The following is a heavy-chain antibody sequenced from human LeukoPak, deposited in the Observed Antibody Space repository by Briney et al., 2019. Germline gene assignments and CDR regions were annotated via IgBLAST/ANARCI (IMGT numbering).Heavy chain of an antibody. CDR1: GGSISSYY. CDR3: ARGIVGANPYYYYYMDV. V-gene: IGHV4-59*01. Sequence: SETLSLTCTLSGGSISSYYWSWIRQPPGKGLEWIGYIYYSGSTNYNPSLKSRVTISVDTSKNQFSLKLSSVTAADTAVYYCARGIVGANPYYYYYMDVWGKGTTVTVSS. J-gene: IGHJ6*03. CDR2: IYYSGST. D-gene: IGHD1-26*01.